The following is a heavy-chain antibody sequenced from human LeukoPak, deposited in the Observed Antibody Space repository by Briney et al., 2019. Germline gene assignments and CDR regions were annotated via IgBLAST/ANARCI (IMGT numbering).Heavy chain of an antibody. Sequence: GGSLRLSCAASGFTFSSYEMNWVRQAPGKGLEWVSYISSSGSTIYYEDSVKGRFTISRDNAKNSLYLQMNSLRAEDTAVYYCARAQQFVQDYWGQGTLVTVSS. V-gene: IGHV3-48*03. CDR2: ISSSGSTI. CDR1: GFTFSSYE. D-gene: IGHD6-6*01. CDR3: ARAQQFVQDY. J-gene: IGHJ4*02.